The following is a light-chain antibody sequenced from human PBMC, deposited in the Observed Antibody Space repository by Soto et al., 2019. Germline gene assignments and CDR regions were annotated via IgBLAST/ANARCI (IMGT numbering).Light chain of an antibody. Sequence: QSGLSQPASVSGSPGQSVTISCTGTSSDIGSYNLVSWYHHRPGQAPKLVIYEVTRRPSVDSNRFSGSKSGNTASLTIAGLQPDDEGDYYCCSYAGGRTFVVFGGGTKVTVL. J-gene: IGLJ3*02. CDR1: SSDIGSYNL. CDR2: EVT. CDR3: CSYAGGRTFVV. V-gene: IGLV2-23*02.